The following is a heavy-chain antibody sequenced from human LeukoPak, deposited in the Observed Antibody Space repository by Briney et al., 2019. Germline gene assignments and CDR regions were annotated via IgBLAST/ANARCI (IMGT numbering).Heavy chain of an antibody. Sequence: PSETLSLTCTVSGGSISSYYWSWIRQPPGKGLEWIGYIYYSGSTNYNPSLKSQVTISVDTSKNQFSLKLSSVTAADTAVYYCAREGCSSTSCYRSGVTSWFDPWGQGTLVTVSS. J-gene: IGHJ5*02. CDR2: IYYSGST. D-gene: IGHD2-2*01. CDR1: GGSISSYY. V-gene: IGHV4-59*01. CDR3: AREGCSSTSCYRSGVTSWFDP.